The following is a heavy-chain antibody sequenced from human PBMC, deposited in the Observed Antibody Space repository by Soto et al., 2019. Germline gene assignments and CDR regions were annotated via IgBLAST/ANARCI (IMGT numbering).Heavy chain of an antibody. CDR2: IYYSGST. CDR3: ARHIPSGTIFGVDHGGNYFDY. D-gene: IGHD3-3*01. Sequence: SETLSLTCNVSGGSISSSSYYWGWIRQPPGKGLEWIGSIYYSGSTYYNPSLKSRLTMSVDTSKRQFSLKLSSVTAADTAVYYRARHIPSGTIFGVDHGGNYFDYWGQGTLVTVSS. CDR1: GGSISSSSYY. J-gene: IGHJ4*02. V-gene: IGHV4-39*01.